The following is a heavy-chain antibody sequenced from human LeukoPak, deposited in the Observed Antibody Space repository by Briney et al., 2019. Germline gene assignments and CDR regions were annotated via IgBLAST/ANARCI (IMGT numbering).Heavy chain of an antibody. D-gene: IGHD6-19*01. V-gene: IGHV4-59*12. CDR2: IYYSGST. Sequence: PSETLSLTCTVSGGSISSYYWSWIRQPPGKGLEWIGYIYYSGSTNYNPSLKSRVTISVDTSKNQFSLKLSSVTAADTAVYYCARIGGIAVAGTRSPRAYYFDYWGQGTLVTVSS. CDR3: ARIGGIAVAGTRSPRAYYFDY. J-gene: IGHJ4*02. CDR1: GGSISSYY.